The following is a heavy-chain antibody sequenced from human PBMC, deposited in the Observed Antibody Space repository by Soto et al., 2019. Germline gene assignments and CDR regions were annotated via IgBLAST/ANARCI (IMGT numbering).Heavy chain of an antibody. CDR1: GYTFTSYD. Sequence: QVQLVQSGAEVKKPGASVKVSCKASGYTFTSYDINWVRQATGQGLEWMGWMNPNSGNTGYAQKFQGRVTMTRNTSLSTAYRGLSSQRSEDTAVNYCARTLYGDNVDYWGQGTLVTVSS. J-gene: IGHJ4*02. D-gene: IGHD4-17*01. CDR3: ARTLYGDNVDY. V-gene: IGHV1-8*01. CDR2: MNPNSGNT.